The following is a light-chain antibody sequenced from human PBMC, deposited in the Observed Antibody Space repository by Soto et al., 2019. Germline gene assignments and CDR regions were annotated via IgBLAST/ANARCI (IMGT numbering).Light chain of an antibody. CDR2: GAS. CDR3: QQYNHWPPLT. Sequence: EIVMTQSPATLSVSPGERATLSCRASQSVSSDLAWYQQKPGQAPRLLIYGASTRATGIPARFSGSGSGTEFTLTISSLQSEDFAAYYCQQYNHWPPLTFGGGTKVDIK. V-gene: IGKV3-15*01. J-gene: IGKJ4*01. CDR1: QSVSSD.